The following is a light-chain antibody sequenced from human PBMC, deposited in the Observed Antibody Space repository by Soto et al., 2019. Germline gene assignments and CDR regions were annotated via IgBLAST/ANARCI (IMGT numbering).Light chain of an antibody. CDR3: AAWDDSLNGPYV. CDR1: SSNIGSNT. CDR2: SND. V-gene: IGLV1-44*01. J-gene: IGLJ1*01. Sequence: LTQPPSASGTPGQRVTISCSGSSSNIGSNTVSWYQQFPGTAPKLLIYSNDQRPSVVPDRFSGSKSGTSASLAISGLHSEDEADYYCAAWDDSLNGPYVFGTGTKVTVL.